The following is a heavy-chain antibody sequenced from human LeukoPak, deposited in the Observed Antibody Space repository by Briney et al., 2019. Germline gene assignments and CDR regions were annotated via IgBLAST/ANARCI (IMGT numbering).Heavy chain of an antibody. V-gene: IGHV3-23*01. J-gene: IGHJ4*02. Sequence: PGGSLRLSCAASGFTFSKYVMRWVRQAPGKGLEWVSAISTGGGSTYHAASVKGRFTISRDNSKNTLYLQMNSLRAEDTAVYYCAKDARAYGSGPLDYWGQGTLVTVSS. CDR3: AKDARAYGSGPLDY. CDR1: GFTFSKYV. CDR2: ISTGGGST. D-gene: IGHD3-10*01.